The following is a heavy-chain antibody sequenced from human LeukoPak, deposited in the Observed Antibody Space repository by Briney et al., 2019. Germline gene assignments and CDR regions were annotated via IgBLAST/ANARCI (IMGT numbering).Heavy chain of an antibody. CDR1: GFTFSVYG. Sequence: GGSLRLSCASSGFTFSVYGINWVRQAPGKGLEWVSYISSSSNSIYYADSVKGRFTISRDNAKNSLYLQMNSLRAEDTAVYYCARAPPYYYYGMDVWGQGTTVTVSS. V-gene: IGHV3-48*04. CDR2: ISSSSNSI. CDR3: ARAPPYYYYGMDV. J-gene: IGHJ6*02.